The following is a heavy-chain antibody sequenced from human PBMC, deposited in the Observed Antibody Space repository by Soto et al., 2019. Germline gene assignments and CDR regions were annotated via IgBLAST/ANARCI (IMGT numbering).Heavy chain of an antibody. V-gene: IGHV3-9*01. CDR2: ISWNSGSI. CDR1: GFTFDDYS. CDR3: AKDTGSGYCSSTSCSEYFQH. D-gene: IGHD2-2*03. J-gene: IGHJ1*01. Sequence: GGSLRLSCAASGFTFDDYSMHWVRQAPGKGLEWVSGISWNSGSIGYADSVKGRFTISRDNAKNSLYLQMNSLRAEDTALYYCAKDTGSGYCSSTSCSEYFQHWGQGTLVTVSS.